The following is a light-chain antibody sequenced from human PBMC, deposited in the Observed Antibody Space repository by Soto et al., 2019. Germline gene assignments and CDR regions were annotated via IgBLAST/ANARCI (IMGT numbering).Light chain of an antibody. Sequence: QSALTQPASVSGSPGQSNTISRPGTSSDVGGYNYVSWYQQHPGKAPKLMIYEVSNRPSGVSNRFSGSKSGNTASLTISGLQAEDEADYYCSSYTSSSIDYVFGTGTKLTVL. CDR2: EVS. V-gene: IGLV2-14*01. J-gene: IGLJ1*01. CDR1: SSDVGGYNY. CDR3: SSYTSSSIDYV.